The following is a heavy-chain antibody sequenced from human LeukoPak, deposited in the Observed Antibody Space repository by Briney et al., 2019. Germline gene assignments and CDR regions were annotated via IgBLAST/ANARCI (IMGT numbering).Heavy chain of an antibody. Sequence: PSETLSLTCTVSGGSISRNGYNWGWIRQPPGKGLEWIGSIYRSASTYYNPSLKSRVTISVDTSKNQFSLKLNSVTAADTAVYYCAKHTRDGCNLEGPYWGQGTLVTVSS. V-gene: IGHV4-39*01. CDR2: IYRSAST. J-gene: IGHJ4*02. D-gene: IGHD5-24*01. CDR1: GGSISRNGYN. CDR3: AKHTRDGCNLEGPY.